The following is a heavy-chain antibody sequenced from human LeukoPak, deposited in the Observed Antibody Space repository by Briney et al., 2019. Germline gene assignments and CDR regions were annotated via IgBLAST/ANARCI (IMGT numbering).Heavy chain of an antibody. CDR1: GFTFSDYY. CDR3: AREGGGYSSSWYETHYYYYMDV. D-gene: IGHD6-13*01. J-gene: IGHJ6*03. Sequence: GGSLRLSCAASGFTFSDYYMSWIRQAPGKGLEWVSYISSSGSTIYYADSVKGRFTISRDNAKNSLYLQMNSLRAEDTAVYYCAREGGGYSSSWYETHYYYYMDVWGKGTTVTVSS. CDR2: ISSSGSTI. V-gene: IGHV3-11*04.